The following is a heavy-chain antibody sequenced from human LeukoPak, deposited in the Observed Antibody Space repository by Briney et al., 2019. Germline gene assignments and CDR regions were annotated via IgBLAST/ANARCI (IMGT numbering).Heavy chain of an antibody. D-gene: IGHD3-9*01. CDR1: GGSISSGGYY. CDR2: IYYSGST. CDR3: AREFGYDILTGYPYAFDI. V-gene: IGHV4-31*03. Sequence: SETLSLTCTVSGGSISSGGYYWSWIRQHPGKGLEWIGYIYYSGSTYYNPSLKSRVTISVDTSKNQFSLKLSSVTAADTAVYYCAREFGYDILTGYPYAFDIWGQGTMVTVSS. J-gene: IGHJ3*02.